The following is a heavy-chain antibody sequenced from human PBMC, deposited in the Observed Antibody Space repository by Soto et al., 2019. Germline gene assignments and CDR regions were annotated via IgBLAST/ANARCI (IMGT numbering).Heavy chain of an antibody. J-gene: IGHJ5*02. CDR3: AREGQVGALHWFDT. D-gene: IGHD1-26*01. CDR1: GDTFSTYG. V-gene: IGHV1-69*01. Sequence: QVQLVQSGAEVKKPGSSVKVSCKASGDTFSTYGFSWVRQAPGQGLEWMGGIIPIFGAANYAQKFQGRVSITADESTSTAYMELSSLRSEDTAVYYCAREGQVGALHWFDTWGQGTLVTVSS. CDR2: IIPIFGAA.